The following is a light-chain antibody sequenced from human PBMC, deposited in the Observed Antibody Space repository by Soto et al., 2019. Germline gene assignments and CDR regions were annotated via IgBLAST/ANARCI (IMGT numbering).Light chain of an antibody. J-gene: IGLJ2*01. CDR3: EAWDDSLNGVV. Sequence: QSVLTQPPSASGTPGQTIAISCSGGSSNIGSHTVNWYQQLPGTAPRLLIYSNTQRPSGVPARFSGSKSGTSASLAISGLQSESEGDYYCEAWDDSLNGVVFGGGTQVTVL. V-gene: IGLV1-44*01. CDR1: SSNIGSHT. CDR2: SNT.